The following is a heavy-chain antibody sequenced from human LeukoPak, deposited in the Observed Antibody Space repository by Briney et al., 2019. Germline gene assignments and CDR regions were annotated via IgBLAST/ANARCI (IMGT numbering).Heavy chain of an antibody. CDR2: ISAYNGNT. Sequence: ASVKVSCKASGYTFTSYAFRWVRQSPGQGLEWMGWISAYNGNTNYAQNLQGRVTMTTDTSTSTAYMELRSLRSDDTAVYYCARRGLGDDFDIWGQGTMVTVSS. V-gene: IGHV1-18*01. CDR1: GYTFTSYA. CDR3: ARRGLGDDFDI. J-gene: IGHJ3*02. D-gene: IGHD3-16*01.